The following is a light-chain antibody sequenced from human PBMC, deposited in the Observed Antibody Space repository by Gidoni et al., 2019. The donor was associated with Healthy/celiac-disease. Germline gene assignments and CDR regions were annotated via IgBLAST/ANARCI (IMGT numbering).Light chain of an antibody. V-gene: IGKV3-15*01. J-gene: IGKJ4*01. CDR2: GAS. CDR1: QSVSSN. Sequence: EIVLTQSPATLSVSPGERATLSCRASQSVSSNLAWYQQKRGQAPRLLIYGASTRATGIPARFSGSGSGTEFTLTISSLQSEDFAVYYCQQYNKWPLTFXGXTKVEIK. CDR3: QQYNKWPLT.